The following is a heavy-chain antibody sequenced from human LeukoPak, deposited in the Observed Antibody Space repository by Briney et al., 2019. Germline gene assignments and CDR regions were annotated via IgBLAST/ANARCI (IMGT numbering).Heavy chain of an antibody. V-gene: IGHV4-61*02. D-gene: IGHD3-10*01. J-gene: IGHJ4*02. Sequence: SQTLSLTCTVSGGSISSGSYYWSWIRQPAGKGLEWIGRIYTSGSTNYNPSLKSRVTISADTSKNQFSLKLSSVTAADTAVYYCARDIGRFGELFSDYWGQGTLVTVSS. CDR2: IYTSGST. CDR3: ARDIGRFGELFSDY. CDR1: GGSISSGSYY.